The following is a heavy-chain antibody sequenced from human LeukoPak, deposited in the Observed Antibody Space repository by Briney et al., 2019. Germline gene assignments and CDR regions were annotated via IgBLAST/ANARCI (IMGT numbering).Heavy chain of an antibody. V-gene: IGHV5-10-1*01. CDR1: AYSFTNYW. J-gene: IGHJ3*02. CDR3: ARVSGGSIAAAGTGDHDAFDI. CDR2: IDPGDSQT. D-gene: IGHD6-13*01. Sequence: GESLRISCKGSAYSFTNYWISWVRQMPGKGLEWMGRIDPGDSQTYYSPSFQGHVTISADKSISTAYLQWSSLKASDTAMYYCARVSGGSIAAAGTGDHDAFDIWGQGTMVTVSS.